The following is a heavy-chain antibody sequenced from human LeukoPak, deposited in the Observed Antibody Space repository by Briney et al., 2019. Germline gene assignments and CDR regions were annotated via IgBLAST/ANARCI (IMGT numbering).Heavy chain of an antibody. CDR3: AKRTEGIALAKAFDL. CDR2: IYPGDSDT. V-gene: IGHV5-51*01. Sequence: GASLKISCKGSGYSFTSYWIGWVRQMPGKGLGWTGIIYPGDSDTRYSPSFQGRVTISADKSTSTAYLQWSSLKDSDTAMYYCAKRTEGIALAKAFDLWGQGTMVTVSS. J-gene: IGHJ3*01. CDR1: GYSFTSYW. D-gene: IGHD6-13*01.